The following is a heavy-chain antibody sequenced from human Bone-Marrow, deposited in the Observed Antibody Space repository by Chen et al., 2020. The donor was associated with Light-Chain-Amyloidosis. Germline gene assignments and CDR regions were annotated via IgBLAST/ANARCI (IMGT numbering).Heavy chain of an antibody. Sequence: EVQLVESGGGLLQRGGSLRLSCAASGFAFSSYAMSWVRQAPGKGLEWVATISGSGGSRFYGDSVKGRLTISRDNSKNALFLQMNGLRAEDTAVYYGAKDISYDDILPGYPADAFDIWGQGTMVTVSS. CDR2: ISGSGGSR. CDR3: AKDISYDDILPGYPADAFDI. J-gene: IGHJ3*02. CDR1: GFAFSSYA. V-gene: IGHV3-23*04. D-gene: IGHD3-9*01.